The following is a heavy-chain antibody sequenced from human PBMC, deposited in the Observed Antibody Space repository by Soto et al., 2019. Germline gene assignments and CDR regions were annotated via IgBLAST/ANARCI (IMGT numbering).Heavy chain of an antibody. CDR1: GFTFSSYA. D-gene: IGHD2-15*01. V-gene: IGHV3-23*01. CDR3: ARGYCSGGSCYSYLAYYYYMDV. Sequence: GGSLRLSCAASGFTFSSYAMSWVRQAPGKGLEWVSAISGSGGSTYYADSVKGRFTISRDNSKNTLYLQMNSLRAEDTAVYYCARGYCSGGSCYSYLAYYYYMDVWGKGTTVTVSS. CDR2: ISGSGGST. J-gene: IGHJ6*03.